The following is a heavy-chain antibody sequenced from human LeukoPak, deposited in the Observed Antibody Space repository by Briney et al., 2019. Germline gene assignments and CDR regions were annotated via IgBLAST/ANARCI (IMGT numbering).Heavy chain of an antibody. D-gene: IGHD4-11*01. CDR3: ARGLPTRRLRVSNDY. CDR2: INHSGST. J-gene: IGHJ3*01. V-gene: IGHV4-34*01. Sequence: PSETLSLTCAVYGGSFSGYYWSWIRQPPGKGLEWIGEINHSGSTNYNPSLKSRVTISVDTSKNQFSLKLSSVTAADTAVYYCARGLPTRRLRVSNDYWGQGTMVTVSS. CDR1: GGSFSGYY.